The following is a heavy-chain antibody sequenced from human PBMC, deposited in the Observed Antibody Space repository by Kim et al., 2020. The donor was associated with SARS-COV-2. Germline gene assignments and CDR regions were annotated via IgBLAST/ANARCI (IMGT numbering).Heavy chain of an antibody. Sequence: SVKVSCKASGGTFSSYAISWVRQAPGQGLEWMGGIIPIFGTANYAQKFQGRVTITADESTSTAYMELSSLRSEDTAVYYCAGGSGSYYTPRFDYWGQGTLVTVSS. CDR3: AGGSGSYYTPRFDY. CDR2: IIPIFGTA. CDR1: GGTFSSYA. V-gene: IGHV1-69*13. D-gene: IGHD3-10*01. J-gene: IGHJ4*02.